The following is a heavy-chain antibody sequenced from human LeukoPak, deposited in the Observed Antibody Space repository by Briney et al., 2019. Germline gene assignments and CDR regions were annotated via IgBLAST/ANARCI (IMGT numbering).Heavy chain of an antibody. CDR1: GFTFSTYV. J-gene: IGHJ3*01. Sequence: GGSLRLSCAGFGFTFSTYVMNWVRQAPGKGLEWVSSISSGSSYLYYADSVKGRFTISRDNAKNSLYLQMNSLRVEDTAVYYCARAGYYYDAFDFWGRGTMVTVSS. CDR2: ISSGSSYL. CDR3: ARAGYYYDAFDF. V-gene: IGHV3-21*01. D-gene: IGHD3-22*01.